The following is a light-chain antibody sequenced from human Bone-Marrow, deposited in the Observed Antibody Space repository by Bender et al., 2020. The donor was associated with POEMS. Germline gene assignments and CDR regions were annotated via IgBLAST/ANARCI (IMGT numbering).Light chain of an antibody. CDR2: EVS. J-gene: IGLJ2*01. Sequence: QSALTQPPSASGSPGQSVTFSCTGTSSDVGGYDYVSWYQQHPGKAPKLMIYEVSKRPSGVPDRFSGSKSGNTASLTVSGRQAEDEADYYCTSYAGSNDLLFGGGTKLTVL. V-gene: IGLV2-8*01. CDR3: TSYAGSNDLL. CDR1: SSDVGGYDY.